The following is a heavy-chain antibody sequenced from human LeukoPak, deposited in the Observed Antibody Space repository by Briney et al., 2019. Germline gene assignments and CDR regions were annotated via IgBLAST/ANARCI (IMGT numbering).Heavy chain of an antibody. Sequence: GGSLRLSCALSGFPFKLFAMLCPRQAPGKGLEWVSAISGSGGSTYYADSVKGRFTISRDNSKNTLYLQMNSLRAEDSAVYYWARRVYFYYWGQGTLVTVSS. J-gene: IGHJ4*02. CDR2: ISGSGGST. CDR1: GFPFKLFA. V-gene: IGHV3-23*01. CDR3: ARRVYFYY.